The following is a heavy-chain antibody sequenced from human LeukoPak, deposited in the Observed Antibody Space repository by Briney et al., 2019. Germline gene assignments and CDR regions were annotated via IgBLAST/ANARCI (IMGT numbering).Heavy chain of an antibody. Sequence: PGGSLRLSCAASGFTFSNYAMSWVRQAPGKGLEWVATISGSGGNTYYTDSVKGRFTISRDNSKNTLSLQVNTLRVEDTALYYCAKGVDTAMVYYDSWGQGTLGTVSS. CDR1: GFTFSNYA. J-gene: IGHJ4*02. CDR2: ISGSGGNT. D-gene: IGHD5-18*01. V-gene: IGHV3-23*01. CDR3: AKGVDTAMVYYDS.